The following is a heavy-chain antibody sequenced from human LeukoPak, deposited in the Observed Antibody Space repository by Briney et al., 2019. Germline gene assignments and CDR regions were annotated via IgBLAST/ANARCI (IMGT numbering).Heavy chain of an antibody. D-gene: IGHD2-2*01. J-gene: IGHJ4*02. CDR1: GGTFSSYA. V-gene: IGHV1-69*06. Sequence: SVKVSYKASGGTFSSYAISWVRQAPGQGLEWMGGIIPIFGTANYAQKFQGRVTITADKSTSTAYMELSSLRSEDTAVYYCARGGVVPAAMIFSAFDYWGQGTLVTVSS. CDR2: IIPIFGTA. CDR3: ARGGVVPAAMIFSAFDY.